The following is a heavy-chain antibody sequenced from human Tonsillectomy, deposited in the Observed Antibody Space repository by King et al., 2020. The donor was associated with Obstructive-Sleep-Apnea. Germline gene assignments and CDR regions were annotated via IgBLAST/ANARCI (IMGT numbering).Heavy chain of an antibody. CDR1: GYTFTSYG. V-gene: IGHV1-18*01. CDR3: ARDLVTAASSD. J-gene: IGHJ4*02. D-gene: IGHD6-13*01. CDR2: ISGYNGNT. Sequence: VQLVESGAEVKKPGASVKVSCKASGYTFTSYGTSWVRQAPGQGLEWLGWISGYNGNTNYAQNFQGRVTMTIATSTTTVYMELRSLRSDDTAVYYCARDLVTAASSDWGQGTLVTVSS.